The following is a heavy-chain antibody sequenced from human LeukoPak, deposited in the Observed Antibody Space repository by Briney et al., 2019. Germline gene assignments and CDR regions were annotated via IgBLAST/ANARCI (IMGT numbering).Heavy chain of an antibody. D-gene: IGHD6-13*01. V-gene: IGHV1-3*01. CDR3: ARDKLRDSSSWYSWFDP. Sequence: ASVKASCKASGYTFTSYAMHWVRQAPGQRLEWMGWINAGNGNTKYSQKFQGRVTITRDTSASTAYMELSSLRSEDTAVYYCARDKLRDSSSWYSWFDPWGQGTLVTVSS. CDR1: GYTFTSYA. J-gene: IGHJ5*02. CDR2: INAGNGNT.